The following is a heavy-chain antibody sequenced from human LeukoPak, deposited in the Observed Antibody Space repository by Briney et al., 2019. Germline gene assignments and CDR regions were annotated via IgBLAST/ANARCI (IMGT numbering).Heavy chain of an antibody. J-gene: IGHJ4*02. CDR1: GFTFSSYW. CDR2: IKQDGSEK. V-gene: IGHV3-7*01. Sequence: PGGSLRLSCAASGFTFSSYWMSWVRQAPGKGLEWVANIKQDGSEKYYVDSVKGRFTISRDNAKNSLYLQMNSLRAEDTAVYYCARARYYDSSGYYYYFDYWGQGTLVTVSS. CDR3: ARARYYDSSGYYYYFDY. D-gene: IGHD3-22*01.